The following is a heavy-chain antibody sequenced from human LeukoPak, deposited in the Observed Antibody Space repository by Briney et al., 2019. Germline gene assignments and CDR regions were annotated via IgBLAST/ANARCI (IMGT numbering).Heavy chain of an antibody. Sequence: SVKVSCKGFGDTFSTYAISWVRQAPGQGLEWMGRIIPINGIVDYAQKFQGRVTITADKSTSTAFMELSSLRSDDTAMYYCAGRPGRGWGQGTLVTVSS. D-gene: IGHD1-26*01. V-gene: IGHV1-69*04. J-gene: IGHJ4*02. CDR2: IIPINGIV. CDR1: GDTFSTYA. CDR3: AGRPGRG.